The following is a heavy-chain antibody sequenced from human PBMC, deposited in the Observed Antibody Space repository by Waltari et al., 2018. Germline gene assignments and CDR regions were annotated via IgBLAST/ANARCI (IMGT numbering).Heavy chain of an antibody. J-gene: IGHJ3*01. CDR2: IRYDASDI. D-gene: IGHD1-1*01. CDR1: GFTFSASG. CDR3: AKVGVGLTTWYPFDV. Sequence: QVHLVESGGGVVQPGGYLRLSCAAAGFTFSASGMPWVRQAPGKGLEWVAFIRYDASDIYYRDSVKGRFTISRDNSKNTLFLQMSSLRPEDTAVYYCAKVGVGLTTWYPFDVWGQGTMVTVSS. V-gene: IGHV3-30*02.